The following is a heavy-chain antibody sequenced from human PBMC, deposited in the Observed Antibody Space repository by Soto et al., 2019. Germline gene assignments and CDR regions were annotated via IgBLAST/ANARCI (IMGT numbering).Heavy chain of an antibody. D-gene: IGHD2-2*01. V-gene: IGHV3-23*01. Sequence: GGSLRLSCAASGFTFSTYAMSWVRQAPGKGLEWVSVIGEGGFSTQYAASVKGRFTISRDNSKNMLYLQMNSLISDDTAVYYCARDSITSVSSDVPGMDVWGQGTTVTVSS. J-gene: IGHJ6*02. CDR2: IGEGGFST. CDR1: GFTFSTYA. CDR3: ARDSITSVSSDVPGMDV.